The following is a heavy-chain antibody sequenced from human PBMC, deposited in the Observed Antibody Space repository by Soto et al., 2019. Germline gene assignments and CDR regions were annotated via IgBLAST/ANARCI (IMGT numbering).Heavy chain of an antibody. Sequence: GGSLRLSCTASGFTFNTYNMNWVRQAPGKGLEWVSYISSSSYTIKYADSVEGRFTVSRDNGKKSLYLQMNSLRDEDTAVYFCAREISLSAGSYFDYWGQGTLVTVSS. V-gene: IGHV3-48*02. CDR2: ISSSSYTI. J-gene: IGHJ4*02. D-gene: IGHD3-10*01. CDR1: GFTFNTYN. CDR3: AREISLSAGSYFDY.